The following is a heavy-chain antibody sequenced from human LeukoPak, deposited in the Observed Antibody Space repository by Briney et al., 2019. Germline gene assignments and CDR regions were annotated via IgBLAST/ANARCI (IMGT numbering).Heavy chain of an antibody. CDR1: GYTFTSYY. J-gene: IGHJ3*02. Sequence: ASVKVSCKASGYTFTSYYMHWVRQAPGQGLEWMGIINPSGGSTSYAQKFQGRVTMTRDTSTSTVYMELSSLRSEDTAVYYCAIILWSSGYYYGGDAFVIWGQGTMVTVSS. D-gene: IGHD3-22*01. CDR3: AIILWSSGYYYGGDAFVI. CDR2: INPSGGST. V-gene: IGHV1-46*01.